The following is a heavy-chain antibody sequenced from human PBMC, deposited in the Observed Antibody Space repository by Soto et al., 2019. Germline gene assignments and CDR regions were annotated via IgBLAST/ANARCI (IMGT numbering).Heavy chain of an antibody. Sequence: GGSLRLSCAASGFTFSSYWMSWVRQAPGKGLEWVANIKQDGSEKYYVDSVKGRFTISRDNAKNSLYLQMNSLRAEETAVYYCARGPPWTQYCSSTSCYGNYYYYMDVWGKGTTVTVSS. CDR1: GFTFSSYW. CDR3: ARGPPWTQYCSSTSCYGNYYYYMDV. J-gene: IGHJ6*03. D-gene: IGHD2-2*01. CDR2: IKQDGSEK. V-gene: IGHV3-7*01.